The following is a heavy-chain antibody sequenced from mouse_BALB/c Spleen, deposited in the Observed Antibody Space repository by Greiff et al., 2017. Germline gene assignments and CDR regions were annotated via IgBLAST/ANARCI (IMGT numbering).Heavy chain of an antibody. CDR3: ARGLRTYGNYVGYYAMDY. J-gene: IGHJ4*01. D-gene: IGHD2-1*01. CDR2: ISSGGST. CDR1: GFTFSSYA. Sequence: EVHLVESGGGLVKPGGSLKLSCAASGFTFSSYAMSWVRQTPEKRLEWVASISSGGSTYYPDSVKGRFTISRDNARNILYLQMSSLRSEDTAMYYCARGLRTYGNYVGYYAMDYWGQGTSVTVSS. V-gene: IGHV5-6-5*01.